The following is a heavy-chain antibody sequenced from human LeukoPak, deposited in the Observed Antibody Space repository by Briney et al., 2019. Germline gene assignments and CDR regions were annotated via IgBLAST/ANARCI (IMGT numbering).Heavy chain of an antibody. J-gene: IGHJ4*02. CDR3: ARHRPYYDILTGYHPAGY. CDR2: IYPGDSDT. Sequence: KVSCKASGYTFTSYWIGWVRQMPGKGLEWMGIIYPGDSDTRYSPSSQGQVTISADKSISTAYLQRSSLKASDIAMYYCARHRPYYDILTGYHPAGYWGQGTLVTVSS. V-gene: IGHV5-51*01. D-gene: IGHD3-9*01. CDR1: GYTFTSYW.